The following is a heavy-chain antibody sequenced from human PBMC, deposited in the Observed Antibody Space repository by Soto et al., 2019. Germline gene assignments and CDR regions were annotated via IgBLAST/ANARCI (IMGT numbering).Heavy chain of an antibody. J-gene: IGHJ4*02. Sequence: ASVKVSCKASGYSFTSLDISWVRQTAGQGLEWMGWMQPSTGRTGYAQKFQGRVTMTRDTSINTAYMELTTLTSDDAAFYYCARGVSARVDYWGQGTLVTVSS. CDR2: MQPSTGRT. CDR3: ARGVSARVDY. CDR1: GYSFTSLD. V-gene: IGHV1-8*01. D-gene: IGHD6-19*01.